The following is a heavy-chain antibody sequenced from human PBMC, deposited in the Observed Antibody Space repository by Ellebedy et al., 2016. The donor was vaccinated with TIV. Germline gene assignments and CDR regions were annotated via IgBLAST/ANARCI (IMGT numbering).Heavy chain of an antibody. CDR1: GYTFTSYG. J-gene: IGHJ4*02. Sequence: ASVKVSCXASGYTFTSYGISWVRQPPGQGLEWMGWISGYNRNTNYAQKLQGRVTMTTDTSTSTAYMELRSLRSDDTAVYYSGRGLRLLEWLPIDYWGQGTLVTVSS. CDR3: GRGLRLLEWLPIDY. V-gene: IGHV1-18*01. D-gene: IGHD3-3*01. CDR2: ISGYNRNT.